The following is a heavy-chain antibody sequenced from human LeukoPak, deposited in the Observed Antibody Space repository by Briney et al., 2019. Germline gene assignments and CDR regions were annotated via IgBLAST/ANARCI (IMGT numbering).Heavy chain of an antibody. CDR1: GGTFSSYA. Sequence: RASVKVSCKASGGTFSSYAISWVRQAPGQGLEWMGRIIAIFGTANYAQKFQGRVTITTDESTSTAYMELSSLRSEDTAVYYCARDLVDYYDSSGCWPFDYWRQGALVAVSS. J-gene: IGHJ4*02. CDR2: IIAIFGTA. V-gene: IGHV1-69*05. CDR3: ARDLVDYYDSSGCWPFDY. D-gene: IGHD3-22*01.